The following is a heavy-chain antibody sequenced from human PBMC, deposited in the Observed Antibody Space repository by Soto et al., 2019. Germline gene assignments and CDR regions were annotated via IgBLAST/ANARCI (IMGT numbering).Heavy chain of an antibody. CDR2: INHSGSTK. J-gene: IGHJ4*02. CDR1: EGTFTTYG. CDR3: ARMTPVEMATMYYFDY. Sequence: LRLWCGAAEGTFTTYGVNWVRQAPGKGLEWVSYINHSGSTKYYADSVKGRFTISRDNVKKTLYLQMNNLSAEDTAIYYCARMTPVEMATMYYFDYWGQGTLVTVSS. V-gene: IGHV3-48*03.